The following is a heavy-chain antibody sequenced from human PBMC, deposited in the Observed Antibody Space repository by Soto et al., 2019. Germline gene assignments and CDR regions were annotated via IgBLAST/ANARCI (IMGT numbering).Heavy chain of an antibody. CDR2: ISDSGGTS. D-gene: IGHD1-26*01. CDR1: GFIFSNYV. CDR3: AKRPRALLTFDH. J-gene: IGHJ4*02. Sequence: EVQLVDSGGGLVQPGGSLRLSCAATGFIFSNYVMSWVRQAPGKGLEWVSSISDSGGTSYYADSVTGRFTISTDNSKNRQYLHMTSPRAEDTAIYYCAKRPRALLTFDHWGQGTLVTVSS. V-gene: IGHV3-23*04.